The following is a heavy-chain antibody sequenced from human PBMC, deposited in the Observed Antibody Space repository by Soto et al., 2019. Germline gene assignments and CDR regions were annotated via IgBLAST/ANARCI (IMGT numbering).Heavy chain of an antibody. CDR3: ARDLVYDEQGEMVRGLFGS. Sequence: PSETMSHTYAVAGGNIGGSDWWRWDRKTTGKGMKWIGEIYHSGTTNYNPSLRSRVTISVDKSKNHFSLRLSSVTAADTAVYYCARDLVYDEQGEMVRGLFGSWGQGTLVTVSS. J-gene: IGHJ4*02. CDR2: IYHSGTT. V-gene: IGHV4-4*02. CDR1: GGNIGGSDW. D-gene: IGHD3-10*01.